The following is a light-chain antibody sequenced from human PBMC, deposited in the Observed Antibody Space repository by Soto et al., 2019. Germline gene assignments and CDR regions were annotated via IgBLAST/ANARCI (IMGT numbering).Light chain of an antibody. CDR3: QQYNSYSGT. J-gene: IGKJ1*01. CDR2: DSS. Sequence: DIQITQSPSTLSASVGDRVTITCRASQSISIWLAWYQQKPGKAPKLLIYDSSSLESGVPSTFSGRGSGTEFTLTISSLQTDDFATYYCQQYNSYSGTFGRGTKVDIK. CDR1: QSISIW. V-gene: IGKV1-5*01.